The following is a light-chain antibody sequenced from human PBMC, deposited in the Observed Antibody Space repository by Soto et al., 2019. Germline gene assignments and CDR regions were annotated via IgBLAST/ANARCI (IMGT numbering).Light chain of an antibody. CDR2: EVS. V-gene: IGLV2-14*01. Sequence: QSVLTQPASVSGSPGQSITISCTGTSSDVGGHNYVSWYQQHPGKAPKLLIYEVSNRPSGVSYRFSGSKSGNTASLTISGLQAEDEADYYCSSYTNNQRVFGGGTKLTVL. CDR1: SSDVGGHNY. CDR3: SSYTNNQRV. J-gene: IGLJ3*02.